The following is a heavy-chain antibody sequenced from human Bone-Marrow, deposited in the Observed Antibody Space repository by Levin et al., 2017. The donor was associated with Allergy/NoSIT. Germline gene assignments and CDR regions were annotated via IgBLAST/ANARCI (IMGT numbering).Heavy chain of an antibody. CDR1: GFTVSSHY. CDR2: IYSGGST. D-gene: IGHD1-1*01. Sequence: GESLKISCAASGFTVSSHYMSWVRQAPGKGLEWVSVIYSGGSTYYADSVKGRFTISRDNSKNTLYLQMNSLRAEDTAVYYCARVIITTGWFDPWGQGTLVTVSS. J-gene: IGHJ5*02. V-gene: IGHV3-66*02. CDR3: ARVIITTGWFDP.